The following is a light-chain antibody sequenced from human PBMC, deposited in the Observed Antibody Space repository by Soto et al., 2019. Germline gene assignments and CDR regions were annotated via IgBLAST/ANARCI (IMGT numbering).Light chain of an antibody. J-gene: IGLJ1*01. CDR2: DVS. CDR3: SSYTSSSTPLYV. V-gene: IGLV2-14*01. CDR1: SSDVGGYNY. Sequence: QSALTQPASVSGSPGQSITISCTGTSSDVGGYNYVSWYQQHPGKAPKLMIYDVSNRPSGVSNRFSGSKSGNTASLTISGLQAGDEADYYCSSYTSSSTPLYVFGTGTKVTVL.